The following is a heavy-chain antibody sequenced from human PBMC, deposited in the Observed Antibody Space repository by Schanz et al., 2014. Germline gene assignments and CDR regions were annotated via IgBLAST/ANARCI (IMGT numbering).Heavy chain of an antibody. CDR3: ARASGGYDPAGALDY. CDR1: GYTFTGYY. CDR2: INPNSGTT. D-gene: IGHD5-12*01. J-gene: IGHJ4*02. Sequence: QVQLVQSGAEMKKPGASVKVSCKASGYTFTGYYMHWVRQAPGQGLEWMGWINPNSGTTNYAQKCQGGVSMTRDTSISTAYMELSRLKSDDTAVYYCARASGGYDPAGALDYWGQGTLVTVSS. V-gene: IGHV1-2*02.